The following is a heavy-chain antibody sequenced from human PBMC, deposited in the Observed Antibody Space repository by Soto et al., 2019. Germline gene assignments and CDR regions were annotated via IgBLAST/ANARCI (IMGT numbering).Heavy chain of an antibody. Sequence: GSLRLSCSASGFTFSSYAMHWVRQAPGKGLEYVSAISSNGGSTYYADSVKGRFIISRDNSKNTLYLQMSSLRAEDTAVYYCVSISSIAARPFDYWGQGTLVTVSS. J-gene: IGHJ4*02. D-gene: IGHD6-6*01. CDR1: GFTFSSYA. CDR2: ISSNGGST. V-gene: IGHV3-64D*06. CDR3: VSISSIAARPFDY.